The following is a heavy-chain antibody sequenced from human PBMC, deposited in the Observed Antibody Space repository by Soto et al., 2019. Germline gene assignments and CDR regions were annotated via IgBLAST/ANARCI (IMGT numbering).Heavy chain of an antibody. CDR2: INHSGST. V-gene: IGHV4-34*01. D-gene: IGHD3-3*01. CDR1: GGSFSGYF. Sequence: PSETLSLTSAVYGGSFSGYFWSWIRQPPGKGVEGVGEINHSGSTNYNPSLKSRVTISVDTSKNQFSLKLSSVTAADTAVYYCARGPPVLRFSLRVNYYMDVWGKGTTVTVSS. J-gene: IGHJ6*03. CDR3: ARGPPVLRFSLRVNYYMDV.